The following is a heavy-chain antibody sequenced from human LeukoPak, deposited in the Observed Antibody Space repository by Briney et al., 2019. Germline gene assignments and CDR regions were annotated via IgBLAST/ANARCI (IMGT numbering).Heavy chain of an antibody. V-gene: IGHV3-23*01. J-gene: IGHJ4*02. CDR1: GFTLSSYA. D-gene: IGHD4-17*01. CDR3: AKNILRTTVTTLDY. CDR2: ISGSGGST. Sequence: GGSLRLSCAASGFTLSSYAMSWVRQAPGKGLEWVSAISGSGGSTYYADSVKGRFTISRDNSKNTLYLQMNSLRAEDTAVYYCAKNILRTTVTTLDYWGQGTLVTVSS.